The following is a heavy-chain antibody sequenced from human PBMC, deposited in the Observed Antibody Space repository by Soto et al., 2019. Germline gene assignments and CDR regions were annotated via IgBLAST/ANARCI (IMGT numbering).Heavy chain of an antibody. CDR2: ITGSGGST. Sequence: GGSLRLSCAVSGFTFSSHAMSWVRQAPGKGLEWVSVITGSGGSTYYADSVKGRFTISRDTSKNMLYLQMNSLRAEDTAVYYCVKLVDYWGQGTLVTVSS. J-gene: IGHJ4*02. CDR1: GFTFSSHA. CDR3: VKLVDY. V-gene: IGHV3-23*01.